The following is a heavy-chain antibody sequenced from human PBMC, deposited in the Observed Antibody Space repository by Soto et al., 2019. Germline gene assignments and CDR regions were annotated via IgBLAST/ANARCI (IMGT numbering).Heavy chain of an antibody. J-gene: IGHJ4*02. CDR3: VALRHDILTGSLDY. CDR1: GFAFSSYA. V-gene: IGHV3-64D*06. CDR2: ISSNGGST. D-gene: IGHD3-9*01. Sequence: GGSLRLPCSASGFAFSSYAMHWVRQAPGKGLEYVSAISSNGGSTYYADSVKGRFTISRDSSKNTLYLQMSSLRAEDTAVYYCVALRHDILTGSLDYWGQGTLVTVSS.